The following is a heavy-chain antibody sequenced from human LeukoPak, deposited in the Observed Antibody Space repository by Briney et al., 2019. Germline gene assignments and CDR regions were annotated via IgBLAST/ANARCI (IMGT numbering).Heavy chain of an antibody. D-gene: IGHD3-10*01. CDR3: ARWFGGDY. CDR2: IKQDGSEK. V-gene: IGHV3-7*03. Sequence: PGGSLRLSCAASGFTFSSYWMTWVRQAPGKGLEWVANIKQDGSEKYYVDSVKGRFTISRDNSKNTLYLQMNRLRAEDTAVYYCARWFGGDYWGQGTLVTVSS. CDR1: GFTFSSYW. J-gene: IGHJ4*02.